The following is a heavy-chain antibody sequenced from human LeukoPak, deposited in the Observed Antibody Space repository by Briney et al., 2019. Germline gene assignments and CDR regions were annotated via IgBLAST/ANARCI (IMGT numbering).Heavy chain of an antibody. CDR3: ARDGLGRDGYPPGDY. CDR1: GFTFSSYS. D-gene: IGHD5-24*01. CDR2: ISSSSSYI. Sequence: GGSLRLSCAASGFTFSSYSMNWVRQAPGKGLEWVSSISSSSSYIYYADSVKGRLTISRDNAKNSLYLQMNSLRAEDTAVYYYARDGLGRDGYPPGDYWGQGTLVTVSS. J-gene: IGHJ4*02. V-gene: IGHV3-21*04.